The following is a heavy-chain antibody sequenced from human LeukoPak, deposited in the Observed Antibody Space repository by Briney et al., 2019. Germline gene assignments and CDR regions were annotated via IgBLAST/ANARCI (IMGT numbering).Heavy chain of an antibody. CDR3: ARGRTHYVDY. V-gene: IGHV3-33*01. CDR1: GFTFSSYG. J-gene: IGHJ4*02. Sequence: GGSLRLSCAASGFTFSSYGMHWVRQAPGKGLEWVAVIWYDGSNKYYADSVKGRFTVSRDNSRDTLYLQMNGLRVEDTAIYYCARGRTHYVDYWGQGTLVTVSS. CDR2: IWYDGSNK.